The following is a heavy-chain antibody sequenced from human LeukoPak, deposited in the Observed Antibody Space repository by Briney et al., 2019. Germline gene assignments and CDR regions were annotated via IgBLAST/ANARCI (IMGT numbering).Heavy chain of an antibody. Sequence: GGSLRLSCAASGFIFSSAWMSWVRQAPGKGLEWVSYISGSGSVTYLADSVKGRFTVSKDSARNSLYLQMNSLRAEDSAVYFCARSRGFSISDSFNIWGQGTMVTVSS. D-gene: IGHD2-21*01. CDR2: ISGSGSVT. CDR1: GFIFSSAW. V-gene: IGHV3-11*04. J-gene: IGHJ3*02. CDR3: ARSRGFSISDSFNI.